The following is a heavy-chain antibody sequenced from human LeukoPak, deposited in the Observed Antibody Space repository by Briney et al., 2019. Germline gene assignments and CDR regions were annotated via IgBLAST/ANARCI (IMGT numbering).Heavy chain of an antibody. Sequence: PGGSLRLSCAASGFTVSNNYMNWVRQAPGKGLEWVSAISGSGGSTYYADSVKGRFTISRDNSKNTLYLQMNSLRAEDTAVYYCAKGAGGLRLGELSVTERYHIDYWGQGTLVTVSS. D-gene: IGHD3-16*02. V-gene: IGHV3-23*01. CDR3: AKGAGGLRLGELSVTERYHIDY. J-gene: IGHJ4*02. CDR1: GFTVSNNY. CDR2: ISGSGGST.